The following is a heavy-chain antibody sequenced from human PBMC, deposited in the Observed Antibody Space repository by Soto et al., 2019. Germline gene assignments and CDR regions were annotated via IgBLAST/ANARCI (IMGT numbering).Heavy chain of an antibody. Sequence: EVQLVESGGGLVQPGGSLRLSCAASGFSLENYWMTWVRQAPGRGLEWVANIKKDGSQIHYADSVQGRFTISRDNAKNSLYLQMDSLRAEDTAVYYCARDLAPRRDYWYDAFDIWGQGTMVTVSS. D-gene: IGHD3-3*01. J-gene: IGHJ3*02. CDR1: GFSLENYW. CDR2: IKKDGSQI. CDR3: ARDLAPRRDYWYDAFDI. V-gene: IGHV3-7*04.